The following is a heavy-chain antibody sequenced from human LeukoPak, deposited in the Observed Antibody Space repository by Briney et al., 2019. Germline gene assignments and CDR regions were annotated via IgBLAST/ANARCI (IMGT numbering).Heavy chain of an antibody. CDR2: IYSGGST. CDR1: GFTVSNNY. CDR3: ARGYSSSWYYYYYGMDV. J-gene: IGHJ6*02. D-gene: IGHD6-13*01. Sequence: GGSLRLSCAASGFTVSNNYMSWVRQAPGKGLEWVSVIYSGGSTYYADSVKGRFTISRDNSKNTLYLQMNSLRAEDTAVYYCARGYSSSWYYYYYGMDVWGQGTTVTVSS. V-gene: IGHV3-53*01.